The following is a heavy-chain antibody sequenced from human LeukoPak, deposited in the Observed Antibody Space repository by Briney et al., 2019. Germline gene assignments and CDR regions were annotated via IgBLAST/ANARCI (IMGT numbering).Heavy chain of an antibody. CDR3: ALMIVAAGTPGAFDI. J-gene: IGHJ3*02. Sequence: GGSLRLSCAASGFTFSSYAMHWVRQAPGKGLEWVAVISYDGSNKYYADSVKGRFTISRDKSKNTLYLQMNSLRAEDTAVYYCALMIVAAGTPGAFDIWGQGTMVTVSS. D-gene: IGHD6-13*01. CDR2: ISYDGSNK. CDR1: GFTFSSYA. V-gene: IGHV3-30*04.